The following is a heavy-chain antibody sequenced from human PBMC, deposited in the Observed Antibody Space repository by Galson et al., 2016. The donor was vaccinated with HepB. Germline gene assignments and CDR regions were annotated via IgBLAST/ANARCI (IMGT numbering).Heavy chain of an antibody. CDR1: GFAFDDAW. V-gene: IGHV3-15*01. D-gene: IGHD6-6*01. CDR3: VRDMQQLVINAFDV. Sequence: SLRLSCASSGFAFDDAWMTWVRQAPGRGLEYVGLIKTTFQSGATDYAAQRFQGRVSMTRSTSISTAYMELSGLRSEDTAVYYCVRDMQQLVINAFDVWGQGTMVTVSS. J-gene: IGHJ3*01. CDR2: IKTTFQSGAT.